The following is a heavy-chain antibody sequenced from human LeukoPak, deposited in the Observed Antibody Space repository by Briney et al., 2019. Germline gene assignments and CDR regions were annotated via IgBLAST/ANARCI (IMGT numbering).Heavy chain of an antibody. J-gene: IGHJ4*02. D-gene: IGHD2-2*01. CDR2: TYYRSMWYH. CDR1: GDSVSNNSVA. V-gene: IGHV6-1*01. CDR3: ARGVSNSFGL. Sequence: SQTLSLTCAISGDSVSNNSVAWDWIRQSPSRGLEWLGRTYYRSMWYHDYAASVISRITITPDTSKNQFSLHLNSVTPEDTAVYYCARGVSNSFGLWGQGTLVTVSS.